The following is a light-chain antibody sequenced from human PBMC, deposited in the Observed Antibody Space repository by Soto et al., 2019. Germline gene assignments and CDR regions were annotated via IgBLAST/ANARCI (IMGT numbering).Light chain of an antibody. CDR1: QAINIW. CDR3: QQYNTSPFT. J-gene: IGKJ4*01. Sequence: DIQMTQSPSSLSASVGDTATITCRASQAINIWLAWHQQKPEKAPKSLIYASSSLQSGVPSRFSGSGSGTDFTLTISRLEPEDFATYYCQQYNTSPFTFGGGTKVEIK. CDR2: ASS. V-gene: IGKV1D-16*01.